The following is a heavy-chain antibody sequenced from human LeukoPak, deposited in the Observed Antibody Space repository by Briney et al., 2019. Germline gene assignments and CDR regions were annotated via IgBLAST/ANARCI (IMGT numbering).Heavy chain of an antibody. D-gene: IGHD5-18*01. CDR2: IWYDGSNK. CDR1: GFTFSSYG. Sequence: GGSLRLSCAVSGFTFSSYGMHWVRQAPGKGLEWVACIWYDGSNKYYADSVKGRFTISRDNSKNTLYLQMNSLRAEDTAVYYCAKDTAMVTPYHFDYWGQGTLVTVSS. CDR3: AKDTAMVTPYHFDY. V-gene: IGHV3-30*02. J-gene: IGHJ4*02.